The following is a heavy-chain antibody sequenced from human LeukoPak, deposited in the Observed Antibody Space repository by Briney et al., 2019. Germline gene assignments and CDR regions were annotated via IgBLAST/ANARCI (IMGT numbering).Heavy chain of an antibody. D-gene: IGHD2-2*01. Sequence: GGSLRLSCVVSGVTFSSYCMNWVRQAPGKGLEWVSYISGTSNTIYYADSVKGRFTVSRDNAKNSLYLQMDNLTVEDTAVYYCARGGAEYCTSTKCHPVYGMDVWAQGTMVTVSS. V-gene: IGHV3-48*01. CDR2: ISGTSNTI. J-gene: IGHJ6*02. CDR3: ARGGAEYCTSTKCHPVYGMDV. CDR1: GVTFSSYC.